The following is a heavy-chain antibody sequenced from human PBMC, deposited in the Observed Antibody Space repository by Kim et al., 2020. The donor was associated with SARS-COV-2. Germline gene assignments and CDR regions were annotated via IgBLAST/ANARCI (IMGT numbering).Heavy chain of an antibody. J-gene: IGHJ3*01. V-gene: IGHV3-7*01. CDR2: IKPDGSDK. CDR3: GTPRLG. CDR1: GFIFSNHW. Sequence: GGSLRLSCVPSGFIFSNHWMNWVRQAPGQGLEWLASIKPDGSDKYYVDSVRGRFTISRDNAKSSLYLQLNSLRVEDTAVYYCGTPRLGWGQGTMVTVSS.